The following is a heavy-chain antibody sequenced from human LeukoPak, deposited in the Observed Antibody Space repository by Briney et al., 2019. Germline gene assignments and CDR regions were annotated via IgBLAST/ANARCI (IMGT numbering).Heavy chain of an antibody. V-gene: IGHV4-38-2*01. J-gene: IGHJ4*02. Sequence: WETLSLTCAVSGYSISSGYYWGWSRQAPGKGLEWIGSIYHSGSTYYNPSLKSRVTISVDTSKNQFSLKLSSVTAANTVVYCWARHSTDGYVRFWSEGTLATVSS. CDR2: IYHSGST. CDR1: GYSISSGYY. D-gene: IGHD2-2*01. CDR3: ARHSTDGYVRF.